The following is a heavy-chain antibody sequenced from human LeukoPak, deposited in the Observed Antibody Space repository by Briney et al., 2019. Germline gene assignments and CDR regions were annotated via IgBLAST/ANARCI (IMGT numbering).Heavy chain of an antibody. J-gene: IGHJ6*02. V-gene: IGHV7-4-1*02. CDR3: ARDSSNYYGMDV. Sequence: ASVTVSCKASGGTFSSYAISWVRQAPGQGPEWMGWINTDTGNPTYGQGFTGRFVLSSDASVSTAYLQISGLKAEDTAVYYCARDSSNYYGMDVWGQGTTVTVSS. CDR2: INTDTGNP. CDR1: GGTFSSYA.